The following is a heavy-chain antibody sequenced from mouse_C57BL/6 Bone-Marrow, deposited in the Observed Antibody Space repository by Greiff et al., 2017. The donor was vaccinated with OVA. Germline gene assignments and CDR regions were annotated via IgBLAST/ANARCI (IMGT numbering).Heavy chain of an antibody. CDR3: ARQDSSGSPVWFDY. D-gene: IGHD3-2*02. CDR2: ILPGSGST. CDR1: GYTFTGYW. J-gene: IGHJ2*01. Sequence: QVQLKASGAELMKPGASVKLSCKATGYTFTGYWIEWVKQRPGHGLEWIGEILPGSGSTNYHEKFKGKAPFTADPSSNTAYMQLSSLTTDDSAIYYGARQDSSGSPVWFDYWGQGTTLTVSS. V-gene: IGHV1-9*01.